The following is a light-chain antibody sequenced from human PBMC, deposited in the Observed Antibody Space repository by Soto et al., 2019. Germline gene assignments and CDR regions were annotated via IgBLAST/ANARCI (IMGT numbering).Light chain of an antibody. CDR3: HQYGGSPTWT. V-gene: IGKV3-20*01. CDR2: GAS. CDR1: QSVSSSY. J-gene: IGKJ1*01. Sequence: EIVLTQSPGTLSLSPGERATLSCRASQSVSSSYLAWYQQKPGQAPRLLMYGASSRATDIPDRFSGSGSGTDFSLTISRLEPEDFAVYYCHQYGGSPTWTFGQGTKVENK.